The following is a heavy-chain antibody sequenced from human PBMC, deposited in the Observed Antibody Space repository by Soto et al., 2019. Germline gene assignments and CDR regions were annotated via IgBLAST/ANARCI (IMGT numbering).Heavy chain of an antibody. Sequence: GGSLRLSCAASGFTFSNAWMSWVRQAPGKGLEWVGRIKSKTDGGTTDYAAPVKGRFTISRDDSKNTLYLQMNSLKTEDTAVYYCTTDPLAAADPGAFDIWGQGTMVTVSS. CDR1: GFTFSNAW. V-gene: IGHV3-15*01. CDR2: IKSKTDGGTT. D-gene: IGHD6-13*01. CDR3: TTDPLAAADPGAFDI. J-gene: IGHJ3*02.